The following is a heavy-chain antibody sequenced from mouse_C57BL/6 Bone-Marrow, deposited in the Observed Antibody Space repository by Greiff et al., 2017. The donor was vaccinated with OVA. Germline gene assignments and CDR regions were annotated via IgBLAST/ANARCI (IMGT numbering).Heavy chain of an antibody. CDR3: ASPYYYGSTPYYFDY. D-gene: IGHD1-1*01. CDR1: GYTFTSYG. V-gene: IGHV1-81*01. J-gene: IGHJ2*01. CDR2: IYPRSGNT. Sequence: QVQLKQSGAELARPGASVKLSCKASGYTFTSYGISWVKQRTGQGLEWIGEIYPRSGNTYYNEKFKGKATLTADKSSSTAYMELRSLTSEDSAVYFCASPYYYGSTPYYFDYWGQGTTLTVSS.